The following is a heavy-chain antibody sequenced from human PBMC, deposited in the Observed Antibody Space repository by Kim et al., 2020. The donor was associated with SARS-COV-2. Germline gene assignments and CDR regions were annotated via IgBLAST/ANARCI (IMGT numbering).Heavy chain of an antibody. Sequence: SETLSLTCAVYGGSFSGYYWSWIRQPPGKGLEWIGEINHSGSTNYNPSLKSRVTISVDTSKNQFSLKLSSVTAADTAVYYCARGLGRFGDSWVQGTLVTV. CDR3: ARGLGRFGDS. D-gene: IGHD3-10*01. CDR2: INHSGST. V-gene: IGHV4-34*01. CDR1: GGSFSGYY. J-gene: IGHJ5*01.